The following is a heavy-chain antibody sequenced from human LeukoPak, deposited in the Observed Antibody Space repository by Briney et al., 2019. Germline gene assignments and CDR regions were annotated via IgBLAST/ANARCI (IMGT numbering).Heavy chain of an antibody. V-gene: IGHV1-69*13. Sequence: ASVKVSCKASGGTFSSYAISWVRQAPGQGLEWMGGIIPIFGTANYAQKFQGRATITADESTSTAYMELSSLRSEDTAVYYCARHTSKGYCSSTSCYSLYEYFQHWGQGTLVTVSS. D-gene: IGHD2-2*01. CDR2: IIPIFGTA. CDR3: ARHTSKGYCSSTSCYSLYEYFQH. J-gene: IGHJ1*01. CDR1: GGTFSSYA.